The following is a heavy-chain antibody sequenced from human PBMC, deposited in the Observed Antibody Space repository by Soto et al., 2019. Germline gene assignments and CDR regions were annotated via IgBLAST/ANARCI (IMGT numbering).Heavy chain of an antibody. CDR3: ARTTPNRGFRRGMDF. Sequence: QLQLQESGPGLVKPSEPLSLTCTVSGGSIGSGEYYWGWIRQPPGKGLEWIGIIYYRGSTYYNPSLKRRVTIAIDTSKNQFSLELRSVSAADTAVYYCARTTPNRGFRRGMDFWGQGTTVTVSS. CDR1: GGSIGSGEYY. D-gene: IGHD5-12*01. CDR2: IYYRGST. J-gene: IGHJ6*02. V-gene: IGHV4-39*01.